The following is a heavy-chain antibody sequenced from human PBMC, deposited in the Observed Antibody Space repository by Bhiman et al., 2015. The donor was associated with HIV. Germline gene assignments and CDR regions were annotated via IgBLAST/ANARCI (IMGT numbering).Heavy chain of an antibody. Sequence: EVQLVESGGDLVQPGGSLRLSCAASGFTFSSFWMTWVRQAPGKGLEWVANIKHDGSEKNYVDSLRGRFTISRDNAKNSLYLQMNSLRADDTAVYYCARDRYTGFNYYGMDVWGQGTTVTVSS. CDR2: IKHDGSEK. D-gene: IGHD1-14*01. V-gene: IGHV3-7*05. CDR1: GFTFSSFW. CDR3: ARDRYTGFNYYGMDV. J-gene: IGHJ6*02.